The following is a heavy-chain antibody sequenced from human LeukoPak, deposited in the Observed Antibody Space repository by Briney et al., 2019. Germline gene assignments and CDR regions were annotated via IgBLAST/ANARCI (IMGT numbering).Heavy chain of an antibody. CDR2: ILYSRTTM. D-gene: IGHD6-19*01. Sequence: PGGSLRLSCAASGFTFSTYSMNWVRQAPGKGLEWVSYILYSRTTMYYADSVKGRFTISRDNSKNTLYLQMDSLRAEDTAVYYCAKARSRSRSIAVAGYGCGFDSWGQGTLVTVSS. V-gene: IGHV3-48*01. CDR3: AKARSRSRSIAVAGYGCGFDS. CDR1: GFTFSTYS. J-gene: IGHJ4*02.